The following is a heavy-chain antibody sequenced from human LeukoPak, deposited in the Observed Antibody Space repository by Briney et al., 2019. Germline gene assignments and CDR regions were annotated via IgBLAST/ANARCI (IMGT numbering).Heavy chain of an antibody. V-gene: IGHV3-30*02. Sequence: PGGSLRLSCAASGFTFSSYGMHWVRQAPGKGLEWVAFIRYDGSNKYYADSVKGRFTISRDNSKNTLYLQMNSLRAEDTAVYYCAKEGISVDVLRNLYYMDVWGKGTTVTVSS. D-gene: IGHD3-3*01. J-gene: IGHJ6*03. CDR3: AKEGISVDVLRNLYYMDV. CDR1: GFTFSSYG. CDR2: IRYDGSNK.